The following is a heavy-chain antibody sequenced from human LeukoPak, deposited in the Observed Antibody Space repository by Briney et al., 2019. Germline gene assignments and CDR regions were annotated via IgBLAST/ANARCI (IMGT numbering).Heavy chain of an antibody. J-gene: IGHJ4*02. CDR3: ARGDEYTYGYFDY. D-gene: IGHD5-18*01. Sequence: GGSLRLSCAASGYTFSTYWMHWVRQAPGKGLVWVSLINRGGSSTSYADSVKGRFTISRDNAKNTVYMQMNSLRAEDTAVYYCARGDEYTYGYFDYWGQGTLVTVSS. V-gene: IGHV3-74*01. CDR1: GYTFSTYW. CDR2: INRGGSST.